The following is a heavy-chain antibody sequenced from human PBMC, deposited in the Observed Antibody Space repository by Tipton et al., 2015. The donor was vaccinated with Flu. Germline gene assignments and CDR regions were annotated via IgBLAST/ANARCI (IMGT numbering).Heavy chain of an antibody. J-gene: IGHJ4*02. D-gene: IGHD7-27*01. CDR1: GVSVSSGCYY. Sequence: TLSLTCSVSGVSVSSGCYYWNWVRQPAGKGLEWIGRIYTCGSTNYNPSLQSRVTISVDTSKNQFSLKLSSVTAADTAVYYCARDLGGPRDGEDWGQGTLVTVSS. V-gene: IGHV4-61*02. CDR2: IYTCGST. CDR3: ARDLGGPRDGED.